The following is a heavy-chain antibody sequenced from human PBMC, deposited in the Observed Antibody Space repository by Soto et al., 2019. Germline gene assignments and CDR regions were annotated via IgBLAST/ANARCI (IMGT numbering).Heavy chain of an antibody. Sequence: QVQLQQSGPGLVKPSQTLSLTCAITGDSVSSNSAGWSWVRQSPSRGLEWLGSTYYRSKWYYEYAVSVRGRITINPDTSKNPYSLQLNSVPPEDTAVYFCARGEQYSGRIFDYWGQGTLVTVSS. CDR3: ARGEQYSGRIFDY. CDR2: TYYRSKWYY. CDR1: GDSVSSNSAG. V-gene: IGHV6-1*01. D-gene: IGHD1-26*01. J-gene: IGHJ4*01.